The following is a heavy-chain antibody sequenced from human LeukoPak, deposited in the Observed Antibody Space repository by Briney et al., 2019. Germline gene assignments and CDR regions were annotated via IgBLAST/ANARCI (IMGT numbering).Heavy chain of an antibody. Sequence: KPSETLSLTCTVSGGSISSYYWSWIRQPPGKGLEWIGYIYYSGSTYYNPSLKSRVTISVDTSKNQFSLKLSSVTAADTAVYYCASRYGSGSYYYYYGMDVWGQGTTVTVSS. D-gene: IGHD3-10*01. J-gene: IGHJ6*02. V-gene: IGHV4-59*04. CDR3: ASRYGSGSYYYYYGMDV. CDR1: GGSISSYY. CDR2: IYYSGST.